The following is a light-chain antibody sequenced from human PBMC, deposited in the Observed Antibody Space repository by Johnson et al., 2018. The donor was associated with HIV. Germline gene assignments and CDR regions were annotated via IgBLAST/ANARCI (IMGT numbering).Light chain of an antibody. CDR2: DNN. Sequence: QSVLTQPPSVSAAPGQKVTISCSGSSSNIGNNYVSWYQQLPGTAPKLLIYDNNKRPSGIPDRFSGSKSGTSATLGITGLPTGAEAEYYCGTWDSSLSAPFCFGTGTKVTVL. J-gene: IGLJ1*01. CDR1: SSNIGNNY. V-gene: IGLV1-51*01. CDR3: GTWDSSLSAPFC.